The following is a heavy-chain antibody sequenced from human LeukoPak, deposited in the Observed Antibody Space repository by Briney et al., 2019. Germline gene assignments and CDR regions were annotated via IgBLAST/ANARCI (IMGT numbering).Heavy chain of an antibody. CDR2: FDPEDGET. Sequence: ASVKVSCKVSGYTLTELSMHWVRQAPGKGLEWMGGFDPEDGETIYAQKFQGRVTMTEDTSTDTAYIELSSLRSEDTAVYYCATDAFWSGYRSRNWFDPWGQGTLVTVSS. V-gene: IGHV1-24*01. J-gene: IGHJ5*02. CDR1: GYTLTELS. CDR3: ATDAFWSGYRSRNWFDP. D-gene: IGHD3-3*01.